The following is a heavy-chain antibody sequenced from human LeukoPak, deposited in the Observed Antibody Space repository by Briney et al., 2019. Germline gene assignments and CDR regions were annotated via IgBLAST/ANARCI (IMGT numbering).Heavy chain of an antibody. CDR3: ARELHLRGDYYDSSGYYYGFDY. CDR2: INPSGGST. D-gene: IGHD3-22*01. V-gene: IGHV1-46*01. Sequence: ASVKVSCKASGYTFTGYYMHWVRQAPGQGLEWMGIINPSGGSTSYAQKFQGRVTMTRDTSTSTVYMELSSLRSEDTAVYYCARELHLRGDYYDSSGYYYGFDYWGQGTLVTVSS. CDR1: GYTFTGYY. J-gene: IGHJ4*02.